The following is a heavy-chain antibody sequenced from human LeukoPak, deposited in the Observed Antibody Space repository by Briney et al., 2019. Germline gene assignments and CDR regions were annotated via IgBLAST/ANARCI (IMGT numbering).Heavy chain of an antibody. Sequence: PGGSLRLSCAASGFTFDDYATHWVRQAPGKGLEWVSGISWNSGSIGYADSVKGRFTISRDNAKNSLYLQMNSLRAEDTALYYCAKDRVLRYFDWSFDYWGQGTLVTVSS. D-gene: IGHD3-9*01. J-gene: IGHJ4*02. CDR3: AKDRVLRYFDWSFDY. CDR1: GFTFDDYA. V-gene: IGHV3-9*01. CDR2: ISWNSGSI.